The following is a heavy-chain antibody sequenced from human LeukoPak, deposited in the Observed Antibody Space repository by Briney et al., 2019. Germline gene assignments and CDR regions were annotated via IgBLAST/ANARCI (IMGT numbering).Heavy chain of an antibody. V-gene: IGHV4-34*01. D-gene: IGHD5-18*01. J-gene: IGHJ4*02. CDR2: INHSGST. Sequence: PSETLSLTCAVYGGSFSGYYWSWIRQPPGKGLEWIGEINHSGSTNYNPSLKSRVTISVDTSKNQFSLKLSSVTAADTAVYYCARGGGTAMATFDYWGQGTLVTVSS. CDR1: GGSFSGYY. CDR3: ARGGGTAMATFDY.